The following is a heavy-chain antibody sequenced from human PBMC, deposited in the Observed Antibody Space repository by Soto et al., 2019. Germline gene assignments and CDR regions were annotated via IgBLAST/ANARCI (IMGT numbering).Heavy chain of an antibody. Sequence: WGSLRLSCAASGFTFSSYGMHWVRQAPGKGLEWVAVIWYDGSNKYYADSVKGRFTISRDNSKNTLYLQMNSLRAEDTAVYYCAGDGGIAAAGTIFYFDYWGQGTLVTVSS. D-gene: IGHD6-13*01. J-gene: IGHJ4*02. CDR3: AGDGGIAAAGTIFYFDY. CDR2: IWYDGSNK. CDR1: GFTFSSYG. V-gene: IGHV3-33*08.